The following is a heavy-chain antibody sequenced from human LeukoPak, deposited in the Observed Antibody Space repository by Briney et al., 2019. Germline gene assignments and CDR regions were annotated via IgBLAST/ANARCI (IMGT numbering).Heavy chain of an antibody. CDR2: ISSSGSTI. J-gene: IGHJ6*02. V-gene: IGHV3-48*03. CDR3: ARLSALYYYYYYGMDV. Sequence: GGSLRLSCAASAFTFSSYEMNWVRQAPGKGLEWVSYISSSGSTIYYADSVKGRFTISRDNAQNSLYLQMNSLRAEATAVYYCARLSALYYYYYYGMDVWGQGTTVTVSS. CDR1: AFTFSSYE.